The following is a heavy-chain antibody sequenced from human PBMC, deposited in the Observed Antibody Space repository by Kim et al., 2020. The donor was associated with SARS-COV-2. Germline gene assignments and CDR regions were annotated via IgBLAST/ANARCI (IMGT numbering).Heavy chain of an antibody. CDR1: GGSISSSSYY. CDR3: ASIRRDSSRKKYFDY. CDR2: IYYSGST. D-gene: IGHD3-22*01. Sequence: SETLSLTCTVSGGSISSSSYYWGWIRQPPGKGLEWIGSIYYSGSTYYNPSLKSRVTISVDTSKNQFSLKLSSVTAADTAVYYCASIRRDSSRKKYFDYWGQGPLVTVSS. V-gene: IGHV4-39*07. J-gene: IGHJ4*02.